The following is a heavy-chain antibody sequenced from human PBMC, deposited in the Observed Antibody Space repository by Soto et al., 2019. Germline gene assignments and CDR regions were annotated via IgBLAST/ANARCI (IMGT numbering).Heavy chain of an antibody. J-gene: IGHJ4*02. CDR1: GFTFSSYA. D-gene: IGHD3-22*01. Sequence: PGGSLRLSCAASGFTFSSYAMSWVRQAPGKGLEWVSAISGSGGSTYYADSVKGRFTISRDNSKNTLYLQMNSLRAEDTAVYYCAKSVVVVIEPSYFDYWGQGTLVTVSS. CDR2: ISGSGGST. CDR3: AKSVVVVIEPSYFDY. V-gene: IGHV3-23*01.